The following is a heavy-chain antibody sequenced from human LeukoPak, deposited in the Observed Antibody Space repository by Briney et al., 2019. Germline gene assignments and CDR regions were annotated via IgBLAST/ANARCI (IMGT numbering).Heavy chain of an antibody. Sequence: SETLSLTCTVSGGSISSYYWSWIRQPPGKGLEWIGYIYYSGSTNYNPSLKSRATITVDTSKNQFSLKLSSVTAADTAVYYCARSPSYYDSSGYIDYWGQGTLVTVSS. J-gene: IGHJ4*02. CDR3: ARSPSYYDSSGYIDY. CDR1: GGSISSYY. V-gene: IGHV4-59*01. D-gene: IGHD3-22*01. CDR2: IYYSGST.